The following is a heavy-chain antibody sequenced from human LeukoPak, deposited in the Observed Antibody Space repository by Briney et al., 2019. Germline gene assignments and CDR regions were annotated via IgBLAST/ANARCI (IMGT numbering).Heavy chain of an antibody. D-gene: IGHD3-22*01. CDR3: AIEGDYYDSSGYTTPLFDY. V-gene: IGHV3-48*03. CDR2: ISSSGSTI. CDR1: GFTFSSYE. J-gene: IGHJ4*02. Sequence: GGSLRLSCVASGFTFSSYEMNWVRQAPGKGLEWVSYISSSGSTIYYADSVKGRFTISRDNAKNSLYLQMNSLRAEDTAVYYCAIEGDYYDSSGYTTPLFDYWGQGTLVTVSS.